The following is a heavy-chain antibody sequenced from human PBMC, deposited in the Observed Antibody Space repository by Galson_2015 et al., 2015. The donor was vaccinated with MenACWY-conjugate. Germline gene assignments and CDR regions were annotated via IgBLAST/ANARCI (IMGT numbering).Heavy chain of an antibody. J-gene: IGHJ4*02. CDR1: GYSFSNYW. CDR3: ARRMATIPSFDF. V-gene: IGHV5-51*03. CDR2: IYAGDSET. Sequence: QSGAEVKKPGESLRISCKGSGYSFSNYWITWVRQVPGKGLEWMGIIYAGDSETRYSPSFRGQVTISADKSISTAYLEWSSLKASDTAMYYCARRMATIPSFDFWGQGTLATVSS. D-gene: IGHD5-12*01.